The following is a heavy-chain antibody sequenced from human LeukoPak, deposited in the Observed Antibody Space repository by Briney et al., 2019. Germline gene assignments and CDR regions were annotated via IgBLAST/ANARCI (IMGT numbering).Heavy chain of an antibody. CDR2: VKQDGSDN. J-gene: IGHJ4*02. Sequence: GGSLRLSCAASGFTFRTYWMSWVRQAPGKGLEWVANVKQDGSDNFYLDSVKGRFTISKDNAKNSLSLQMNSLRVDDTAVYYCARVGSQSFDYWGQGTLVTVSS. CDR3: ARVGSQSFDY. D-gene: IGHD2-2*03. V-gene: IGHV3-7*01. CDR1: GFTFRTYW.